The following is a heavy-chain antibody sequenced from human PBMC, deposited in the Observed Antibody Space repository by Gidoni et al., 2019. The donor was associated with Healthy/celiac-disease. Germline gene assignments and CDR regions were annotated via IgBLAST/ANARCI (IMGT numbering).Heavy chain of an antibody. V-gene: IGHV3-23*01. CDR1: GFTFRDHA. J-gene: IGHJ6*02. D-gene: IGHD4-17*01. CDR2: ISGSGGST. CDR3: AKRVTTFFYYYYGMDV. Sequence: EVQLLESGGGLVQPGGSMRLSCAASGFTFRDHAMSWVRQAPGKGLEWVSAISGSGGSTYYADSVKGRFTISRDNSKNTLYLQMNSLRAEDTAVYYCAKRVTTFFYYYYGMDVWGQGTTVTVSS.